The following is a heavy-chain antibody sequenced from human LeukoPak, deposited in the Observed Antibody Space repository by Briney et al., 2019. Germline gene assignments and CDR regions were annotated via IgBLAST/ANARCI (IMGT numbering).Heavy chain of an antibody. CDR1: GGSISSGGYY. Sequence: SETLSLTCTVSGGSISSGGYYWSWIRQHPVKGLEWIGYIYYSGSTYYNPSLKSRITMSVDTSENHSSLKLHSVTAADTAVYYCARDRSGYSNIDYWGQGILVTVSS. D-gene: IGHD4-11*01. V-gene: IGHV4-31*03. CDR2: IYYSGST. CDR3: ARDRSGYSNIDY. J-gene: IGHJ4*02.